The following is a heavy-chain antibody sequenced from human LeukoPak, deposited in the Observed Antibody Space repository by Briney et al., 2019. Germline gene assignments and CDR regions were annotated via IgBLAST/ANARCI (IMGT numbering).Heavy chain of an antibody. CDR1: GCTFTSYD. CDR3: ARGGYSSGWYAYYYYYMDV. V-gene: IGHV1-8*03. D-gene: IGHD6-19*01. Sequence: ASVKVSCKASGCTFTSYDINWVRQATGQGLEWMGWMNPNSGNTGYAQKFQGRVTITRNTSISTAYMELSSLRSEDTAVYYCARGGYSSGWYAYYYYYMDVWGKGTTVTVSS. CDR2: MNPNSGNT. J-gene: IGHJ6*03.